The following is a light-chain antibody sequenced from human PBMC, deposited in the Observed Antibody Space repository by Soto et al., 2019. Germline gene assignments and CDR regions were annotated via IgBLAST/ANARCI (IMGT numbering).Light chain of an antibody. V-gene: IGKV3-15*01. J-gene: IGKJ1*01. CDR2: SAS. CDR1: QSVSSK. CDR3: HQYNHWLTWT. Sequence: EIVMTQSPATLSLSPGQRATLSCRASQSVSSKLAWYQQRPGRAPRLLIYSASTRATGIPARFSGSGSGTEFTLTISSLQSEDFAVYYCHQYNHWLTWTFGQGTKVDIK.